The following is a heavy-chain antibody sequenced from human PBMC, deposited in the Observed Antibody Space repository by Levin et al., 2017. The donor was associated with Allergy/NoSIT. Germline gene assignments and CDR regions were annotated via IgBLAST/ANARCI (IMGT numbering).Heavy chain of an antibody. V-gene: IGHV7-4-1*02. CDR1: GYTFTSYA. D-gene: IGHD1-26*01. J-gene: IGHJ6*03. Sequence: ASVKVSCKASGYTFTSYAMNWVRQAPGQGLEWMGWINTNTGNPTYAQGFTGRFVFSLDTSVSTAYLQISSLKAEDTAVYYCARRVSGPELQTYYYYYMDVWGKGTTVTVSS. CDR3: ARRVSGPELQTYYYYYMDV. CDR2: INTNTGNP.